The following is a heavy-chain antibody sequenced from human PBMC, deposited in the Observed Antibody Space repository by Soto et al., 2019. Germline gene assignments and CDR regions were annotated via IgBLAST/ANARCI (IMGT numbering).Heavy chain of an antibody. V-gene: IGHV1-18*01. CDR3: ARDLTPVDY. J-gene: IGHJ4*02. CDR1: GYTFSSYF. CDR2: ISAYNGNT. Sequence: QVQLVQSGAEVKKPGASVKVSCKASGYTFSSYFISWVRQAPGKGLEWMGWISAYNGNTNYAQNLQGRVTMTTDTATSTAYMELRRLSSDDTAVYYCARDLTPVDYWGQGTLVTVSS.